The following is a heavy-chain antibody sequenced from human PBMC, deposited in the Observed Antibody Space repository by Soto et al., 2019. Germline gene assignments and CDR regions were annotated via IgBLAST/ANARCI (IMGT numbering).Heavy chain of an antibody. CDR1: GFSLSTSGVG. J-gene: IGHJ4*02. Sequence: QITLKESGPTLVKPTQTLTLTCTFSGFSLSTSGVGVGWIRQPPGKALEWLALIYWDDDKRYSPSLKSRLTITKDASKNQVVLTMPNMDPVDTATYYCAHRQACCSCYSSCDYWGQGTLVTVSS. D-gene: IGHD2-15*01. CDR3: AHRQACCSCYSSCDY. V-gene: IGHV2-5*02. CDR2: IYWDDDK.